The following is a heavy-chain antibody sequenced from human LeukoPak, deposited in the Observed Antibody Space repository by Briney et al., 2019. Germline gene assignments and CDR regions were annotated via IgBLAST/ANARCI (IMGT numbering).Heavy chain of an antibody. CDR1: GYTFTSYG. CDR3: ARVVGATTEGYYFDY. CDR2: ISAYNGNT. Sequence: EASVNVSCKASGYTFTSYGISWVRQAPGQGLEWMGWISAYNGNTNYAQKLQGRVTMTTDTSTSTAYMELRSLRSDDTAVYYCARVVGATTEGYYFDYWGQGTLVTVSS. D-gene: IGHD1-26*01. J-gene: IGHJ4*02. V-gene: IGHV1-18*01.